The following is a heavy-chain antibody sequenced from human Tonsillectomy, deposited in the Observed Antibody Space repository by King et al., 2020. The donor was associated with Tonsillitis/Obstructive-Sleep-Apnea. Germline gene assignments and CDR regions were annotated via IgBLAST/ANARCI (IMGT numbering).Heavy chain of an antibody. CDR3: AREALDAFDI. J-gene: IGHJ3*02. Sequence: QLQESGPGLVKPSENLSLTCTVSGGSISSYYWSWIRQPPGKGLEWIGYIDYSGSTNYNPSLKSRVTISVATSKNQFSLKRSSVTAADSAVYYCAREALDAFDIWGQGTMVTVSS. CDR1: GGSISSYY. V-gene: IGHV4-59*01. CDR2: IDYSGST.